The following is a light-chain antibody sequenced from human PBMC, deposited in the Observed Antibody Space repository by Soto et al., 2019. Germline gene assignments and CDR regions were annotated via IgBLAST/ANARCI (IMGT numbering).Light chain of an antibody. V-gene: IGLV2-11*01. CDR3: CSYAGSYTYVV. CDR2: DVS. CDR1: SSDVGGYNY. J-gene: IGLJ2*01. Sequence: QSALTQPRSVSGSPGQSVTISCTGTSSDVGGYNYVYWYQQHPGNAPKLMIYDVSKRPSGVPDRFSGSKSGNTASLTISGLQAEDEADYYCCSYAGSYTYVVFGGGTKLTVL.